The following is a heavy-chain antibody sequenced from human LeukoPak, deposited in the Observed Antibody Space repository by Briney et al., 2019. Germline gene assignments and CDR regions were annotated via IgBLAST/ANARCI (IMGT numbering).Heavy chain of an antibody. V-gene: IGHV4-38-2*02. CDR2: IYHSGST. J-gene: IGHJ4*02. CDR3: ARDYDILTGYYNYFDY. Sequence: SETLSLTCAVSGYSISSGYYWGRIRQPPGKGLEWIGSIYHSGSTYYNPSLKSRVTISVDTSKNQFSLKLSSVTAADTAVYYCARDYDILTGYYNYFDYWGQGTLVTVSS. D-gene: IGHD3-9*01. CDR1: GYSISSGYY.